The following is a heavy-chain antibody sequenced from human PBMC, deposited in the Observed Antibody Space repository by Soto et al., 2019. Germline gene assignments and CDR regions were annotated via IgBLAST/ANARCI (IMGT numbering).Heavy chain of an antibody. Sequence: ASVKVSCKASGYTFTSYDINWVRQATGQGLEWMGWMNPNSGNTGYAQKFQGRVTMTRNTSISTAYMELSSLRSEDTAVYYCARFPIDYYYYYMDVRGTGTTVTVSS. CDR1: GYTFTSYD. CDR2: MNPNSGNT. V-gene: IGHV1-8*01. CDR3: ARFPIDYYYYYMDV. J-gene: IGHJ6*03.